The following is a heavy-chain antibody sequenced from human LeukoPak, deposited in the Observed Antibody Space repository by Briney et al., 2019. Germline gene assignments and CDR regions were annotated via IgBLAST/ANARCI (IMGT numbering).Heavy chain of an antibody. CDR3: ARGDIVVVPAALRIDY. V-gene: IGHV1-46*01. CDR1: GYTFTSYY. Sequence: ASVKVSCKASGYTFTSYYMHWVRQAPGQGLEWMGIINPSGGSTSYAQKFQGRVTMTRDTSTSTVYMELSSLRSEDTAVYYCARGDIVVVPAALRIDYWGQGTLVTVSS. CDR2: INPSGGST. J-gene: IGHJ4*02. D-gene: IGHD2-2*01.